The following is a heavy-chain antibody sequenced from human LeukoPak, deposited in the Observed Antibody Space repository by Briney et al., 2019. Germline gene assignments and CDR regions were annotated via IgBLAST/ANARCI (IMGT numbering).Heavy chain of an antibody. J-gene: IGHJ4*02. CDR2: IYPSDSDT. CDR3: ARHGAGSSFADY. CDR1: GYSFITYR. V-gene: IGHV5-51*01. Sequence: GESLQISCKGSGYSFITYRIGWVRQMPGKGLEWMGIIYPSDSDTKYSPSFQGQVIISADKSISTAYLQWSSLKASDTAMYYCARHGAGSSFADYWGQGTLVTVSS. D-gene: IGHD3-10*01.